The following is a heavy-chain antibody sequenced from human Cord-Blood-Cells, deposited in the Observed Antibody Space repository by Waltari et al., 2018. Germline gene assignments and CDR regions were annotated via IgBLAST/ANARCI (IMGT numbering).Heavy chain of an antibody. CDR1: GGSISSSSHY. J-gene: IGHJ3*02. CDR3: ARNYCSSTSCDAFDI. D-gene: IGHD2-2*01. CDR2: IYYSGSP. Sequence: QLQLQESGPGLVKPSETLSLTCTVSGGSISSSSHYWGWIRQPPGKGLEWLGVIYYSGSPYYNPSLKSRVTISVDTSKTQFSLKLSSVTAADTAVYYCARNYCSSTSCDAFDIWGQGTMVTVSS. V-gene: IGHV4-39*01.